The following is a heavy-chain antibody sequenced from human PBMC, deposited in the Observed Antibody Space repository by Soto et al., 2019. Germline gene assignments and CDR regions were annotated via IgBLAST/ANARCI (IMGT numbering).Heavy chain of an antibody. D-gene: IGHD6-19*01. CDR1: GYTFTSYG. J-gene: IGHJ4*02. CDR3: ARESSGIAVTGY. V-gene: IGHV1-18*01. Sequence: QVQLVQSGAEVKKPGASVKVSCKASGYTFTSYGISWVRQAPGHGLEWMGWISAYNGNKNYEQKLQGRVTMTTDTSTRTANMELRSLRSDDTSVYYCARESSGIAVTGYLGQGTLVTVSS. CDR2: ISAYNGNK.